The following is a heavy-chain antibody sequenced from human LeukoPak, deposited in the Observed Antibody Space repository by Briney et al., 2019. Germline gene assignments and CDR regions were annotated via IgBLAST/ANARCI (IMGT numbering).Heavy chain of an antibody. Sequence: GASVKVSCKXSGYTFTSYGISWVRQAPGQGLEWMGWISAYNGNTNYAQKLQGRVTMTTDTSTSTAYMELRSLRSDDTAVYYCAIHYYYYDSSGHFDYWGQGTLVTVSS. V-gene: IGHV1-18*01. CDR1: GYTFTSYG. CDR2: ISAYNGNT. D-gene: IGHD3-22*01. J-gene: IGHJ4*02. CDR3: AIHYYYYDSSGHFDY.